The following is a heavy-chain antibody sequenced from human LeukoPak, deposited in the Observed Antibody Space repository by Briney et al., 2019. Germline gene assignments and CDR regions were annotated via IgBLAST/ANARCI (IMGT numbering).Heavy chain of an antibody. Sequence: GGSLRLSCADSGFTLSSYAMSWVRQAPGKGLEWVSAISVSGGSTYYADSVKGRFTISRDNSKNTLYLQMNSLRAEDTAVYYCAKGVGIYYYYGMDVWGQGTTVTVSS. V-gene: IGHV3-23*01. CDR1: GFTLSSYA. CDR3: AKGVGIYYYYGMDV. J-gene: IGHJ6*02. CDR2: ISVSGGST. D-gene: IGHD3-3*01.